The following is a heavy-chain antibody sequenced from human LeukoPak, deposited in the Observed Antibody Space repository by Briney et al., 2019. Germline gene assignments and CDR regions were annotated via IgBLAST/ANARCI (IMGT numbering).Heavy chain of an antibody. J-gene: IGHJ5*02. CDR2: IYSGGST. D-gene: IGHD6-19*01. CDR1: GDSISTYY. V-gene: IGHV4-59*08. CDR3: ARREAVTGTPRAWFDP. Sequence: SETLSLTCTVSGDSISTYYWTWIRQPPGKGLEWIGYIYSGGSTNYNPSLKSRVTISLDTSKTQFSLKLTSVTAADTAVYYCARREAVTGTPRAWFDPWGQGTLVTVSS.